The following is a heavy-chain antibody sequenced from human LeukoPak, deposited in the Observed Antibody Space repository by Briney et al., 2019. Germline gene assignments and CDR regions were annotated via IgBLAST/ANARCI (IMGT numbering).Heavy chain of an antibody. D-gene: IGHD3-16*01. CDR2: LITVGSST. CDR3: ARDDAFRGVGMDV. V-gene: IGHV3-74*01. J-gene: IGHJ6*02. CDR1: GFTFSSYW. Sequence: GGSLRLSCAASGFTFSSYWMHWVRQVPGEGLVWVSRLITVGSSTSYADSVKGRFTISRDNDSNTLYLQKNSLRAEDTAVYYCARDDAFRGVGMDVWGQATTLTVSS.